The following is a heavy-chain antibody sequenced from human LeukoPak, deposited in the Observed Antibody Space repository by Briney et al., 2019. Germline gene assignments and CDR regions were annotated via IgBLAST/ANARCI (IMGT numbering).Heavy chain of an antibody. D-gene: IGHD3-3*01. J-gene: IGHJ4*02. V-gene: IGHV4-59*01. Sequence: SETLSLTCTVSADSISSYYWTWIRQPPGKGLEWIGFIYYSGSTNYNPSLKSRVTISVDTSKNQFSLKLSSVTAADTAVYYCARVWSGTVVLFDYWGQGTLVTVSS. CDR2: IYYSGST. CDR3: ARVWSGTVVLFDY. CDR1: ADSISSYY.